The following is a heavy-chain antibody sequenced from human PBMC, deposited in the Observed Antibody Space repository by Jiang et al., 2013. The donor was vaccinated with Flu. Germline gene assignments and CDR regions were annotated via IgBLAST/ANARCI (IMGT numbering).Heavy chain of an antibody. CDR3: ARDPHSSLYAFDKDGPI. Sequence: GPGLVKPSQTLSLTCTVSGGSISAGAFFWSWIRQHPGQGLEWIGSIHYSGATYYNPSLKSRLAMSLDTSKNQFSLKLSSVTAADTALYYCARDPHSSLYAFDKDGPIWGRGTMVTVSS. J-gene: IGHJ3*02. CDR1: GGSISAGAFF. CDR2: IHYSGAT. V-gene: IGHV4-31*03. D-gene: IGHD5-24*01.